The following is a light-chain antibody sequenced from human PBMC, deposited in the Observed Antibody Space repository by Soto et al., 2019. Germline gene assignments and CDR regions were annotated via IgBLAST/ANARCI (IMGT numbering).Light chain of an antibody. CDR1: RSDVDAYNY. CDR2: EVT. CDR3: FSFPASKTRV. J-gene: IGLJ1*01. Sequence: SALIQPAFVSGSPEQMITISCTGTRSDVDAYNYVSWYQQYPGKAPRLIIYEVTYRAAGIPSRFSGSKSANTASLTISGVQAEHETDYSYFSFPASKTRVFGTGTKVTVL. V-gene: IGLV2-14*01.